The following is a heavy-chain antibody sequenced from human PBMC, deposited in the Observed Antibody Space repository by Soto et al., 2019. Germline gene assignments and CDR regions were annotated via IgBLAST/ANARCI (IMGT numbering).Heavy chain of an antibody. V-gene: IGHV1-2*02. Sequence: GXSVKVSCKSTLYIFAAQYLHWVRKAPGEGLEWMGWINPTTGATRYAQKFQGRVTMTRDTSMSTAYLEVRSLRPDDTAVYYCAKGDSSWVSWFDRWGQGTLVTVSS. J-gene: IGHJ5*02. D-gene: IGHD6-19*01. CDR2: INPTTGAT. CDR1: LYIFAAQY. CDR3: AKGDSSWVSWFDR.